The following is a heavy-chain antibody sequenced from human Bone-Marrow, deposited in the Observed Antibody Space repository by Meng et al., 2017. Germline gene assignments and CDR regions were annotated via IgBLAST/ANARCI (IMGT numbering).Heavy chain of an antibody. CDR1: GFTFSSYA. CDR3: ARGPLGIVVLDY. J-gene: IGHJ4*02. Sequence: GGSLRLSCAASGFTFSSYAMHWVRQAPGKGPEWVAVISYDGSNKYYADSVKGRFTISRDDSKNTLYLQMNSLKVEDTAVYYCARGPLGIVVLDYWGQGTLVTVSS. D-gene: IGHD7-27*01. CDR2: ISYDGSNK. V-gene: IGHV3-30*14.